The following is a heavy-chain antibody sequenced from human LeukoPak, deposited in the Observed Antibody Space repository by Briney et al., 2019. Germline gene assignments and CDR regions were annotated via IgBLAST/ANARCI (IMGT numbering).Heavy chain of an antibody. CDR2: ISAYNGNT. J-gene: IGHJ4*02. V-gene: IGHV1-18*01. D-gene: IGHD5-24*01. CDR1: GYTFTSYG. Sequence: ASVKVSCKASGYTFTSYGISWVRQALGQGLEWMGWISAYNGNTNYAQKLQGRVTMTTDTSTSTAYMELRSLRSDDTAVYYCAREGDGYNYGDFDYWGQGTLVTVSS. CDR3: AREGDGYNYGDFDY.